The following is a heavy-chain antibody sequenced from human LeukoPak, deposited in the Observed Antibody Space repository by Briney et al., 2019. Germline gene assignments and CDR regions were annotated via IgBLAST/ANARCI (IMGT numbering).Heavy chain of an antibody. D-gene: IGHD1-26*01. CDR2: IYYSGST. V-gene: IGHV4-59*11. CDR1: GGSISGHY. CDR3: ARVKWELLRVYYYYYMDV. Sequence: SETLSLTCTVSGGSISGHYWSWIRQPPGKGLEWIGYIYYSGSTNYNPSLKSRVTISVDTSKNQFSLKLSSVTAADTAVYYCARVKWELLRVYYYYYMDVWGKGTTVTVSS. J-gene: IGHJ6*03.